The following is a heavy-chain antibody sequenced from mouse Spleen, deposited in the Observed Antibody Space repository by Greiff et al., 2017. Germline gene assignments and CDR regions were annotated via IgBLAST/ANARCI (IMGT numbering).Heavy chain of an antibody. J-gene: IGHJ2*01. CDR1: GFAFSSYD. V-gene: IGHV5-9*02. D-gene: IGHD1-2*01. Sequence: EVQRVESGGGLVKPGGSLKLSCAASGFAFSSYDMSWVRQTPEKRLEWVATISSGGSYTYYPDSVKGRFTISRDNARNTLYLQMSSLRSEDTALYYCASTIHYYGWIDYWGQGTTLTVSS. CDR3: ASTIHYYGWIDY. CDR2: ISSGGSYT.